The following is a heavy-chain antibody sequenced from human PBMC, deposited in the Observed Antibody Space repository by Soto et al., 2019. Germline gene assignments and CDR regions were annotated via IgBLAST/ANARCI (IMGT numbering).Heavy chain of an antibody. CDR1: GFTFSSYG. D-gene: IGHD3-22*01. CDR3: AKLYDSGGRDF. CDR2: ISGNGGVT. V-gene: IGHV3-23*01. J-gene: IGHJ4*02. Sequence: LRLSCAASGFTFSSYGMSWVRQAPGKGLEWVSAISGNGGVTFYADSVKGRFTIPRDNSKNTLYLQMNSLRAEDTALYYCAKLYDSGGRDFWGQGTLVTVSS.